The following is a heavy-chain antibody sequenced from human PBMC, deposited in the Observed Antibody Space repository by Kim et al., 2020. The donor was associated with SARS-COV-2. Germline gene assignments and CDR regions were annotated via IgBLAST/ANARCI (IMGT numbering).Heavy chain of an antibody. CDR1: GGSISSGGYY. Sequence: SETLSLTCTVSGGSISSGGYYWSWIRQHPGKGLEWIGYIYYSGSTYYNPSLKSRVTISVDTSKNQFSLKLSSVTAADTAVYYCARWYSSGYDAFDIWGQGTMVTVSS. J-gene: IGHJ3*02. CDR2: IYYSGST. V-gene: IGHV4-31*03. CDR3: ARWYSSGYDAFDI. D-gene: IGHD6-19*01.